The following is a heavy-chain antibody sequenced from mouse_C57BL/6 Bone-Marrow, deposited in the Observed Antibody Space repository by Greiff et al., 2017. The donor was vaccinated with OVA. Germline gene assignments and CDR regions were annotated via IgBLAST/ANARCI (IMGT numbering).Heavy chain of an antibody. Sequence: VQLQESGAELVKPGASVKMSCKASGYTFTTYPIEWMKQNHGKSLEWIGNFHPYNDDTKYNEKFKGKATLTVEKSSSTVYLELSRLTSDDSAVYYCARGGSSPYWYFDVWGTGTTVTVSS. CDR2: FHPYNDDT. V-gene: IGHV1-47*01. CDR1: GYTFTTYP. CDR3: ARGGSSPYWYFDV. D-gene: IGHD1-1*01. J-gene: IGHJ1*03.